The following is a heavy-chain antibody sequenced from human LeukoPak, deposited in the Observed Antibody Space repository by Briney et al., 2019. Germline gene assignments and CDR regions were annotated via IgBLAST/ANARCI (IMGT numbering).Heavy chain of an antibody. CDR3: AREVSGWRGGAFDL. Sequence: GGSLRLSCAASEFSFSSPNMNWVRQAPGKGLEWISYISGSSSTIFYADSVKGRFIISRDNAKKSMYLQMNSLRADDTAVYYCAREVSGWRGGAFDLWGQGTMVTVSS. D-gene: IGHD6-19*01. CDR1: EFSFSSPN. CDR2: ISGSSSTI. J-gene: IGHJ3*01. V-gene: IGHV3-48*04.